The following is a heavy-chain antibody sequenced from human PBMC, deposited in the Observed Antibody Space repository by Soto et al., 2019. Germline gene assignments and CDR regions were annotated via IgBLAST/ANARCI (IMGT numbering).Heavy chain of an antibody. J-gene: IGHJ4*02. CDR1: GFTFSSYA. CDR2: ISGSGVST. V-gene: IGHV3-23*01. CDR3: AKERERIATRSIDY. D-gene: IGHD6-6*01. Sequence: EVQLLESGGGLVQPGGSLRLSCAASGFTFSSYAMSWVRQAPGKGLEWVSGISGSGVSTYYADSVKGRITISRDNTKSTLYLQMNSLRAEDTAVYYCAKERERIATRSIDYWGQGTLVTVSS.